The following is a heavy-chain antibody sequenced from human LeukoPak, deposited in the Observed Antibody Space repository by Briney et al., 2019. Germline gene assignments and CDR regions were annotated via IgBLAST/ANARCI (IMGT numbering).Heavy chain of an antibody. CDR2: IFYSGST. CDR3: ARTAGGKDHDF. CDR1: GGSISSGGFY. J-gene: IGHJ4*02. V-gene: IGHV4-31*03. Sequence: PSETLSLTCTVSGGSISSGGFYWIWIRQHPGKDLEWLGSIFYSGSTFYNPFLKSRLSMSVDTSKNQFSLKLNSVTVADTAVYYCARTAGGKDHDFWGQGTLVTVSS. D-gene: IGHD6-13*01.